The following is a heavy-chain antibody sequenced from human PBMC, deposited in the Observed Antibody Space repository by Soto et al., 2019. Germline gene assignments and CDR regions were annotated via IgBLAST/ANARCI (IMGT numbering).Heavy chain of an antibody. V-gene: IGHV4-59*01. CDR2: VFHSATT. CDR3: ARGHYSSGWPIDH. CDR1: GDSFSDYY. D-gene: IGHD6-19*01. J-gene: IGHJ4*02. Sequence: SETLSLTCTVSGDSFSDYYWNWIRQVPGKGLEWIGFVFHSATTSYNPSLKTRVAISDDTSKNQFSLRLTSVTAAYTAIYYCARGHYSSGWPIDHWGQGILVTVSS.